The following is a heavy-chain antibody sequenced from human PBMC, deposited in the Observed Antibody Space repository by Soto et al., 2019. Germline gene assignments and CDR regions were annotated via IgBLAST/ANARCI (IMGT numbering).Heavy chain of an antibody. D-gene: IGHD3-9*01. V-gene: IGHV3-21*01. Sequence: EVRLVESGGGLVKPGGSLRLSCAASGFTFSSYSMNWVRQAPGKGLEWVSSISSSSSYIYYADSVKGRFTISRDNAKNSLYLQMNSLRAEDTAVYYCAREVLRYFSSDYWGQGTLVTVSS. CDR1: GFTFSSYS. CDR2: ISSSSSYI. J-gene: IGHJ4*02. CDR3: AREVLRYFSSDY.